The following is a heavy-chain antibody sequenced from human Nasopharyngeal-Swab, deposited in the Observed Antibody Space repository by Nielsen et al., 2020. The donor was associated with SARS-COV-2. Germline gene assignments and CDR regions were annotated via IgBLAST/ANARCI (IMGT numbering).Heavy chain of an antibody. V-gene: IGHV3-48*03. Sequence: GGSLRLSCAASGFTFSSYEMNWVRQAPGKGLEWVSYISSSGSTIYYADSVKGRFTISRDNAKNSLYLQMNSLRAEDTAVYYCARDPYSGSYYWYFDYWGQGTLVTVSS. D-gene: IGHD1-26*01. CDR1: GFTFSSYE. J-gene: IGHJ4*02. CDR3: ARDPYSGSYYWYFDY. CDR2: ISSSGSTI.